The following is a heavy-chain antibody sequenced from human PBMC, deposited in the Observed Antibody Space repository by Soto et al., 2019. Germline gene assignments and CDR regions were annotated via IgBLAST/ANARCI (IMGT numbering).Heavy chain of an antibody. D-gene: IGHD6-19*01. CDR3: AREVAGTSFDY. J-gene: IGHJ4*02. Sequence: QVQLVESGGGVVQPGRSLRLSCAASGFTFSSYAMHWVRQAPGKGLEWVAVISYDGSNKYYADSVKGRFTISRDNSKNTLYLQMNSLRAEDTAVYYCAREVAGTSFDYWGQGTLVTVSS. V-gene: IGHV3-30-3*01. CDR1: GFTFSSYA. CDR2: ISYDGSNK.